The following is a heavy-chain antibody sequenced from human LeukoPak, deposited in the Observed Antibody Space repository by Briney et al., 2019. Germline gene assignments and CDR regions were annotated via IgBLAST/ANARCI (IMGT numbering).Heavy chain of an antibody. Sequence: AASVKVSCRASGYIFGDYYIHWVRQAPGQGLEYMGWINPNGGAPNYAQRFKGRVTLTKDTSINTVYLEMTGLTSDDTAVFYCARRPYYYGSGSYLLNWFDPWGQGTLVTVSS. CDR3: ARRPYYYGSGSYLLNWFDP. V-gene: IGHV1-2*02. J-gene: IGHJ5*02. CDR1: GYIFGDYY. D-gene: IGHD3-10*01. CDR2: INPNGGAP.